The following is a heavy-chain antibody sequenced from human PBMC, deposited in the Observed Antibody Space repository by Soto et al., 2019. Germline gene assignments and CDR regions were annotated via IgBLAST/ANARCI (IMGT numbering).Heavy chain of an antibody. J-gene: IGHJ4*02. Sequence: EVQLVESGGGLVKPGGSLRLSCVASGFTFSAYSMSWVCQAPGQGLEWVSSITSSSTYIYYTRSVEGRFTISRDDAKNSLHLQMDSLRAEDTAVYYCARDLLEGYGHARQPDYWGQGTLVTVSS. CDR2: ITSSSTYI. CDR1: GFTFSAYS. D-gene: IGHD5-18*01. V-gene: IGHV3-21*06. CDR3: ARDLLEGYGHARQPDY.